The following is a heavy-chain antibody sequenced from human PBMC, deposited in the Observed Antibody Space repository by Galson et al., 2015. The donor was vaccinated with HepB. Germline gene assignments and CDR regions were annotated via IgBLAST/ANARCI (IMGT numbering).Heavy chain of an antibody. CDR3: ARESTSLVDY. Sequence: SVRLSCKASGYTFTSYGISWVRQAPGQGLEWMGGISAYNGNTNYAQNFKGRVTMTTDTSKSTVYMEMKSLRSDDTAVYYCARESTSLVDYWGQGTLVTVSS. V-gene: IGHV1-18*04. CDR1: GYTFTSYG. CDR2: ISAYNGNT. J-gene: IGHJ4*02.